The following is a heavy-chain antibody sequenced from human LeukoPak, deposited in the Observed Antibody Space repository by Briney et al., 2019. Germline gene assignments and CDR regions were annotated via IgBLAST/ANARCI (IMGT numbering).Heavy chain of an antibody. CDR2: ITSSGDTI. Sequence: GGSLRLSCAASGFTFSDYYMSWIRQVPGKGLEWVSYITSSGDTIYYADSVKGRFTISRDIPENSVYLQMNSLRAEDTAVYYCARGGGNWGEGYFDYWGQGTLVTVSS. CDR3: ARGGGNWGEGYFDY. V-gene: IGHV3-11*01. D-gene: IGHD7-27*01. J-gene: IGHJ4*02. CDR1: GFTFSDYY.